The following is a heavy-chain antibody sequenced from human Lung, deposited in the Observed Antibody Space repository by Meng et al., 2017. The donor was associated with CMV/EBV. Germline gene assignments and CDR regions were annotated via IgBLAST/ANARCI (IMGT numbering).Heavy chain of an antibody. J-gene: IGHJ6*02. V-gene: IGHV1-8*01. D-gene: IGHD3-16*01. CDR2: MNPNSGNT. CDR3: ARSLVHSAMDV. CDR1: GYSFITDD. Sequence: SVXVSCKASGYSFITDDINWVRQAAGQGPEWMGWMNPNSGNTGYAQKFQGRVTMTRNVSTRTAYMELTSLRSEDTAVYYCARSLVHSAMDVWGQGTTVTVSS.